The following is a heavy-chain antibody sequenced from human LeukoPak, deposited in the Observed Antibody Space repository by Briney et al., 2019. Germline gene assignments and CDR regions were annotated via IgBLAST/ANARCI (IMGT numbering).Heavy chain of an antibody. J-gene: IGHJ4*02. CDR1: GFTFSSHW. Sequence: PWGSLRLSCAASGFTFSSHWMHWVRQAPGKGLLWVSYINNDGSGTSYADSVKGRFTISRDNSKNTIYQQTDSLRAEDTAVYYCARGGWGTATDYWGQGTLVTVSS. V-gene: IGHV3-74*01. CDR2: INNDGSGT. CDR3: ARGGWGTATDY. D-gene: IGHD1-1*01.